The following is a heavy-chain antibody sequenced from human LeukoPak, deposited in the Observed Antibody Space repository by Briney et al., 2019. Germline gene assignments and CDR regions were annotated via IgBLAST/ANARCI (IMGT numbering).Heavy chain of an antibody. J-gene: IGHJ4*02. Sequence: GGSLRLSCSASGFTFSSYAMHWVRQAPGKGLEYVSSISTDGGSTYYADSVKGRFTISRDNSKNTPYLQMSSLRGEDTAVYYCVKRGRQGDYAYDYWGQGTLVTVSS. CDR1: GFTFSSYA. V-gene: IGHV3-64D*06. CDR2: ISTDGGST. D-gene: IGHD4-17*01. CDR3: VKRGRQGDYAYDY.